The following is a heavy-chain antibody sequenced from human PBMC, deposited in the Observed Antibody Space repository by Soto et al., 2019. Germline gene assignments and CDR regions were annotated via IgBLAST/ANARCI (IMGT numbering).Heavy chain of an antibody. CDR2: IYYSGST. V-gene: IGHV4-59*01. J-gene: IGHJ4*02. D-gene: IGHD3-3*01. CDR3: AAFYDSWSGYFPF. Sequence: SETLSLTCTVSGGSISSYYWSWIRQPPGKGLEWIGYIYYSGSTNYNPSLKSRVTISVDTSKNQFSLRLSSVTAADTAVYYCAAFYDSWSGYFPFWGQGTLVTVSS. CDR1: GGSISSYY.